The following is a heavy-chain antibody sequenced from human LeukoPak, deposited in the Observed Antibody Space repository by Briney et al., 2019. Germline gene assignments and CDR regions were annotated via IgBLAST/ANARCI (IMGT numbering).Heavy chain of an antibody. CDR1: GFTFSSYA. Sequence: GGSLRLSCAASGFTFSSYAMSWVRQAPGKGLEWVSAISGSGGSTYYADSVKGRFTISRDNSKNTLYLQMNSLRAEDTAVYYCAKDWSSGYYYPTHIDYWGQGTLVTVSS. CDR3: AKDWSSGYYYPTHIDY. D-gene: IGHD3-22*01. J-gene: IGHJ4*02. CDR2: ISGSGGST. V-gene: IGHV3-23*01.